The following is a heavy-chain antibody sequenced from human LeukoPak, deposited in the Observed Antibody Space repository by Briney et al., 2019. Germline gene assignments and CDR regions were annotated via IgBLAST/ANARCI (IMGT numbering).Heavy chain of an antibody. J-gene: IGHJ4*02. CDR1: GFTFSSYS. D-gene: IGHD1-26*01. CDR2: ISSSSSYI. Sequence: PGGSLRLSCAASGFTFSSYSMNWVRQAPGKGLEWVSSISSSSSYIYYADSVKGRFTISRDDAKNSLYLQMNSLRAEDTAVYYCARALRWELLTVTYGGQGTLVTVSS. CDR3: ARALRWELLTVTY. V-gene: IGHV3-21*01.